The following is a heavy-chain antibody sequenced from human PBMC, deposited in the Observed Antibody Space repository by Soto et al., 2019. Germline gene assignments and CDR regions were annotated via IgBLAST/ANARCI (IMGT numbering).Heavy chain of an antibody. CDR2: ISYDGSNK. Sequence: QVQLVESGGGVVQPGRSLRLSCAASGFTFSSYGMHWVRQAPGKGLEWVAVISYDGSNKYYADSVKGRFTISRDNSKNTLYLQMNSLGAEDTAVYYCAKDRVVTWYYYYGMDVWGQGTTVTVSS. D-gene: IGHD2-21*02. V-gene: IGHV3-30*18. J-gene: IGHJ6*02. CDR1: GFTFSSYG. CDR3: AKDRVVTWYYYYGMDV.